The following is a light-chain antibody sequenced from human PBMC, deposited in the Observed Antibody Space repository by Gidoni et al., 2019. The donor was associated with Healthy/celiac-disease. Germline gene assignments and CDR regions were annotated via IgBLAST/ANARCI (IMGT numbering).Light chain of an antibody. J-gene: IGKJ4*01. CDR3: QQYNNWPPLT. V-gene: IGKV3-15*01. Sequence: EIVMTKSPATLSVSPGERATLSCRASQSVSSNLAWYQQKPGQAPRLLIYGASTRATGIPARFSGSGSGTEFTLTISSLQSEDFAVHYCQQYNNWPPLTFGGGTKVEIK. CDR2: GAS. CDR1: QSVSSN.